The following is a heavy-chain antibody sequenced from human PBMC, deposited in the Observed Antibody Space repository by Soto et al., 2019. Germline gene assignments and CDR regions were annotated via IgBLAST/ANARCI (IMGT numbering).Heavy chain of an antibody. J-gene: IGHJ3*01. D-gene: IGHD2-15*01. Sequence: EVKLVESGEGLFKPGGSLRLSCAASGFTFNRNWMSWVRQAPGKGLVWLANIKQGGNEKSYVDSVKGRFTISRDDASKSVFLHMNGLRAEDSAGYYCARDGGLARGGGDAFDLWGQGTMVTVSA. CDR2: IKQGGNEK. CDR1: GFTFNRNW. V-gene: IGHV3-7*01. CDR3: ARDGGLARGGGDAFDL.